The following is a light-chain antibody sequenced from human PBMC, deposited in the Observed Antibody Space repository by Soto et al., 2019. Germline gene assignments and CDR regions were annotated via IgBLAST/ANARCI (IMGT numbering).Light chain of an antibody. CDR1: QGISSD. CDR3: QQFNNYPHT. V-gene: IGKV1D-13*01. CDR2: DAS. Sequence: AIQLTQSPFSLSASVGDRVTITCRASQGISSDLAWYQQKPGQAPKLLIYDASSLESGVPSRFSGSGSGTDFTLTISSLQPEDFATYYCQQFNNYPHTFGQGTKLEIK. J-gene: IGKJ2*01.